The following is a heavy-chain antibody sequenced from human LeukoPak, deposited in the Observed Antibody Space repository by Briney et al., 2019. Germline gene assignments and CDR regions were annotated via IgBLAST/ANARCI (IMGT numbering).Heavy chain of an antibody. D-gene: IGHD2-15*01. Sequence: SQTLSLTCTVSGGPISSYYWSWVRQPPAEGLEWIGHIYYTGSTDYNPSLKSRVTISLDTSKNQFSLKLSSVTAADSALYYCARLGFCSGGSCHPGHWGQGTLVTVSS. J-gene: IGHJ4*02. CDR2: IYYTGST. V-gene: IGHV4-59*01. CDR1: GGPISSYY. CDR3: ARLGFCSGGSCHPGH.